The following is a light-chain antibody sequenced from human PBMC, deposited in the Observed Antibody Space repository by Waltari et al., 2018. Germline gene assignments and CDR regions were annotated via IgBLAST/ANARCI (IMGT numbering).Light chain of an antibody. Sequence: EIVLTQSPATLSLSPGERATLSCRASQSISSYLACYQQKPGQAPSLLIFAASNRATGIPARFSGSGSGTDFTLTINSLEPEDFAVYYCQQRSNWPATFGQGTKLEMK. V-gene: IGKV3-11*01. J-gene: IGKJ2*01. CDR1: QSISSY. CDR2: AAS. CDR3: QQRSNWPAT.